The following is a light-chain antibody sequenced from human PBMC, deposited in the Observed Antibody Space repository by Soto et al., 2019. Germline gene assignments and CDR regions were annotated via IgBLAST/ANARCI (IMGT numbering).Light chain of an antibody. CDR1: SSDVGSYNL. Sequence: QSALTQPASVSGSHGHSITISCTGTSSDVGSYNLVSWYQQHPGKAPKLMIYEGSKRPSGVSNRFSGSKSGNTASLTISGLQAEDEADYYCCSYAGSLYIFGTGTKVTVL. CDR2: EGS. V-gene: IGLV2-23*01. J-gene: IGLJ1*01. CDR3: CSYAGSLYI.